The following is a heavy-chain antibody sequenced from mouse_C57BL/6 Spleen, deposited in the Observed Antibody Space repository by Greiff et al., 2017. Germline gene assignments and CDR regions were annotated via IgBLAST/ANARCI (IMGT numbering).Heavy chain of an antibody. CDR3: AREGALLRYFDV. V-gene: IGHV3-6*01. D-gene: IGHD2-1*01. Sequence: EVKVEESGPGLVKPSQSLSLTCSVTGYSITSGYYWNWIRQFPGNKLEWMGYISYDGSNNYNPSLKNRISITRDTSKNQFFLKLNSVTTEDTATYYCAREGALLRYFDVWGTGTTVTVSS. CDR2: ISYDGSN. J-gene: IGHJ1*03. CDR1: GYSITSGYY.